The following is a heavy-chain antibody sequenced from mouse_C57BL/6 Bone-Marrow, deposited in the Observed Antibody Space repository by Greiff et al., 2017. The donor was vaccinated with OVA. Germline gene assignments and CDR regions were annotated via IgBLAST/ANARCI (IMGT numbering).Heavy chain of an antibody. CDR3: AEGIDDYDGYWYFDV. CDR2: IYPRSGNN. D-gene: IGHD2-4*01. Sequence: QVQLKESGAELARPGASVKLSCKASGYTFTSYGISWVKQRTGQGLEWIGEIYPRSGNNYYNEKFKGKATLTADKSSSTAYMELRSLTSEDSAVYFCAEGIDDYDGYWYFDVWGTGTTVTVSS. V-gene: IGHV1-81*01. CDR1: GYTFTSYG. J-gene: IGHJ1*03.